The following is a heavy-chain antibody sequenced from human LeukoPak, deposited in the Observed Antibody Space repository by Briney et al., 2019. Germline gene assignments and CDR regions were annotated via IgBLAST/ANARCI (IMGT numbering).Heavy chain of an antibody. J-gene: IGHJ4*02. D-gene: IGHD3-22*01. V-gene: IGHV3-74*01. CDR2: VNSDGSST. CDR1: GFTFSKYW. Sequence: GGSLRLSCAASGFTFSKYWMHWVRQAPGKGLVWVSRVNSDGSSTSYADSVKGRFTISRDNAKNTLYLQMNSLRAEDTAVYYCTRGPYYDDSSGFYNYWGQGTLVTVSS. CDR3: TRGPYYDDSSGFYNY.